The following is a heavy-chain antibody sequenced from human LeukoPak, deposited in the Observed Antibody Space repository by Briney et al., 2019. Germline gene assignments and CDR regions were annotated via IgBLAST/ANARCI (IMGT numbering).Heavy chain of an antibody. D-gene: IGHD1-1*01. V-gene: IGHV3-15*01. J-gene: IGHJ4*02. Sequence: GGSLRLSCATSGFPFIDAWMTWVRQAPGKGLEWVRRIKSKGGGGTADYAAPVKGRFTISRDDSKSTIYLQMNSLKTEDKALYYCSWVSGPFNNALDYWGKGTLVTVSS. CDR1: GFPFIDAW. CDR3: SWVSGPFNNALDY. CDR2: IKSKGGGGTA.